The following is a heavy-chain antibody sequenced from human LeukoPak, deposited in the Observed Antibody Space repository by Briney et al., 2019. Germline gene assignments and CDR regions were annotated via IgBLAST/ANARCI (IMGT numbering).Heavy chain of an antibody. J-gene: IGHJ4*02. CDR2: INPNSGDT. CDR3: ARVGLVTWGYFDY. V-gene: IGHV1-2*02. CDR1: GYTFTGYY. D-gene: IGHD3/OR15-3a*01. Sequence: ASVKVSCKASGYTFTGYYMHWVRQAPGQGLEWMGWINPNSGDTNFAQNFLGRVTMARDTSISTAYMELSSLRSDDTAVYYCARVGLVTWGYFDYWGQGSLVTVSS.